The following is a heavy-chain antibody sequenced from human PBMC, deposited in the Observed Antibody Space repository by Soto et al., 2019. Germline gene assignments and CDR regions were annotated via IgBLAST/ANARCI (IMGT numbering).Heavy chain of an antibody. J-gene: IGHJ6*03. CDR3: ARTKEEGGYCSSTSCNKNEYYYYYYMDV. Sequence: EVQLVESGGGLVQPGGSLRLSCAASGFTFSSYWVSWVRQAPGKGLEWVANIKQDGSEKYYVDSVKGRFTISRDNAKNSLYLQMNSLRAEDTAVYYCARTKEEGGYCSSTSCNKNEYYYYYYMDVWGKGTTVTVSS. D-gene: IGHD2-2*02. CDR2: IKQDGSEK. V-gene: IGHV3-7*01. CDR1: GFTFSSYW.